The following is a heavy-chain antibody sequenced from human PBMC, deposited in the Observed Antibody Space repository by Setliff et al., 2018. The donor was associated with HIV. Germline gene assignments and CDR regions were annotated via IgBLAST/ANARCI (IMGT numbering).Heavy chain of an antibody. Sequence: GGSLRLSCAASGFTFSSYAMAWVRQAPGKGLEWVSAISGSGGSTYYADSVRGRFTISRDKSKNTVYLQMYSLRAEDTALYYCAKDRVGYCSSISCPGGFDYWGQGIRVTVSS. V-gene: IGHV3-23*01. CDR1: GFTFSSYA. D-gene: IGHD2-2*03. CDR3: AKDRVGYCSSISCPGGFDY. J-gene: IGHJ4*02. CDR2: ISGSGGST.